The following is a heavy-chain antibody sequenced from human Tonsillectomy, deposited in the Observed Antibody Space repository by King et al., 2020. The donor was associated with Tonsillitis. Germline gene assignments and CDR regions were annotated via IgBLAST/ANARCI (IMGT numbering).Heavy chain of an antibody. D-gene: IGHD1-26*01. CDR2: IKSKTDGGKT. J-gene: IGHJ4*02. Sequence: QLVQSGGGLVKPGGSLRLSCAAFGFTFSNAWMNWVRQAPGKGLGWVGRIKSKTDGGKTDYAAPVKGRITISRDDSENTLYLQMNSLKTEDTAVYFCTTAGMVGAKAGCWGQGTLVTVSS. CDR3: TTAGMVGAKAGC. CDR1: GFTFSNAW. V-gene: IGHV3-15*07.